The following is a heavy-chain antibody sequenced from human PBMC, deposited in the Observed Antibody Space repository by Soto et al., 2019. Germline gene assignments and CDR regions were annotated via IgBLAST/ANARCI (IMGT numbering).Heavy chain of an antibody. CDR3: ARTRTMTTVTMDY. Sequence: QVQLVESGGGVVQPGRSLRLSCAASGFTFSSYGMHWVRQAPGKGLEWVAVIWYDGSNKYYADSVKGRFTISIDNSKNTLYLQMNSLRAEDTAVYYCARTRTMTTVTMDYWGQGTLVTVSS. CDR2: IWYDGSNK. V-gene: IGHV3-33*01. J-gene: IGHJ4*02. CDR1: GFTFSSYG. D-gene: IGHD4-17*01.